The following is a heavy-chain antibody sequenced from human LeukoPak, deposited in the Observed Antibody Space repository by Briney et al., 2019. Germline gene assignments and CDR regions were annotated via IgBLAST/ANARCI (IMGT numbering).Heavy chain of an antibody. CDR2: LYFSGST. D-gene: IGHD2-8*01. Sequence: SETLSLTCTVSGDSISSSDYCWAWLGQPPGRGLEFVGCLYFSGSTYDNPSLTGRLTISVDTSKNQFSLTLYSMTAADTALYFCARHRSHHGWFDPWGQGTLVTVSS. J-gene: IGHJ5*02. CDR3: ARHRSHHGWFDP. V-gene: IGHV4-39*01. CDR1: GDSISSSDYC.